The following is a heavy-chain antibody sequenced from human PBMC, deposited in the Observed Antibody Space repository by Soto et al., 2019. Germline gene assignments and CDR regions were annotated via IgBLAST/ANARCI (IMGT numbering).Heavy chain of an antibody. CDR1: GFTVSSNY. CDR2: IYSGGST. V-gene: IGHV3-53*01. Sequence: GGSLRLSCAASGFTVSSNYMSWVRQAPGKGLEWVPVIYSGGSTYYADSVKGRFTISRDNSKNTLYLQMNSLRAEDTAVYYCAKETMVVAAYNWFDPWGQGTLVTVSS. CDR3: AKETMVVAAYNWFDP. J-gene: IGHJ5*02. D-gene: IGHD2-15*01.